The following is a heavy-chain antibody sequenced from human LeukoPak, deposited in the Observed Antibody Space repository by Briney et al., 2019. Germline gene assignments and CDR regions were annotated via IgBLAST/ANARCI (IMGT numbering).Heavy chain of an antibody. V-gene: IGHV4-59*02. D-gene: IGHD2-15*01. CDR3: ARVSSGVYFDY. CDR1: GGSVSSYY. CDR2: TYYSGST. Sequence: SETLSLTCTVSGGSVSSYYWSWIRQPPGKGLEWMGYTYYSGSTHYNPSLKSRVTISVDTSKNQFSLKLSSVTAADTAVYYCARVSSGVYFDYWGQGTLVTVSS. J-gene: IGHJ4*02.